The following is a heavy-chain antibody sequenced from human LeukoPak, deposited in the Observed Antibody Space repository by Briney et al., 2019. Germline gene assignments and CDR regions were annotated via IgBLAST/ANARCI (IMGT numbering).Heavy chain of an antibody. J-gene: IGHJ6*02. V-gene: IGHV1-18*01. Sequence: ASVKVSCKASGYTFTSYGISWVRQAPGQGLEWMGWISAYNGNTNYAQKLQGRVTMTTDTSTSTAYMELRSLRSDDTAVYYCARRYAVFGVVRGVDVWGQGTTVTVSS. CDR1: GYTFTSYG. CDR2: ISAYNGNT. CDR3: ARRYAVFGVVRGVDV. D-gene: IGHD3-3*01.